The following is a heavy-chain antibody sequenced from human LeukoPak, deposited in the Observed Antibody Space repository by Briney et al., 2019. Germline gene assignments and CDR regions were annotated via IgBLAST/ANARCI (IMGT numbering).Heavy chain of an antibody. CDR2: IYTSGGT. CDR3: ARVVVGLVAANGYGWFDP. V-gene: IGHV4-4*07. J-gene: IGHJ5*02. Sequence: SETLSLTCTVSGGSISSYYWSWIRQPAGKGLEWIGRIYTSGGTNYNPSLKSRVTMSVDTSKNQFSLKLSSVTAADTAVYYCARVVVGLVAANGYGWFDPWGQGTLVTVSS. CDR1: GGSISSYY. D-gene: IGHD2-15*01.